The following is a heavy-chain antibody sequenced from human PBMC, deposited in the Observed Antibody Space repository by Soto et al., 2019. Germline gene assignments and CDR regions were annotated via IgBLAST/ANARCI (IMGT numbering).Heavy chain of an antibody. CDR1: GGSISGSY. CDR3: AKSVAVPGAHIDY. Sequence: SETLSLTCSVSGGSISGSYWSWIRQSPGKGLEWLGYVYYTGSTNYSPSLRSRVSISVDTSKNEFSLRLSSVTAADTAVYFCAKSVAVPGAHIDYWGQGTQVTVS. CDR2: VYYTGST. D-gene: IGHD6-19*01. V-gene: IGHV4-59*01. J-gene: IGHJ4*02.